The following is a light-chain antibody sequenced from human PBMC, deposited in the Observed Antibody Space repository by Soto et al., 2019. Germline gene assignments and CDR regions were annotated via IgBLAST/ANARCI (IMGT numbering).Light chain of an antibody. CDR2: DAY. Sequence: DIQMTQSPSTLSASVGDRVTITCRASQSISSWLAWYQQKPGKAPKLLIYDAYRLESVVPSRFSRSGSGTEFPLSISSLQPDDFATYNCQQYNSYWTFGQGTKLEIK. CDR1: QSISSW. CDR3: QQYNSYWT. J-gene: IGKJ2*01. V-gene: IGKV1-5*01.